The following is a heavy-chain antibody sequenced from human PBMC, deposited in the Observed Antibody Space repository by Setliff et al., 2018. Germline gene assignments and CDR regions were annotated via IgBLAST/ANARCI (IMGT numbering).Heavy chain of an antibody. Sequence: SETLSLTCTVSGGSISTKNYYWGWIRQSPEKGLEWIASMYYGGTTQYNPSFKSRVTISVDTSKNQFSLKLSSVTAADTAVYYCARGPQRGYSYGYIDYWGQGTLVTVSS. CDR3: ARGPQRGYSYGYIDY. V-gene: IGHV4-39*07. CDR2: MYYGGTT. J-gene: IGHJ4*02. D-gene: IGHD5-18*01. CDR1: GGSISTKNYY.